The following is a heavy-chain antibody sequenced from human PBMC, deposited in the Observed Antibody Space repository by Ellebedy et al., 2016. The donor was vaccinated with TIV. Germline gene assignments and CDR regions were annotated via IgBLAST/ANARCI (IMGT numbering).Heavy chain of an antibody. CDR1: GITFSSSV. Sequence: PGGSLRLSCAGSGITFSSSVIHWGRQAPGKGLEWVALISVDGSNRQYPESVKGRFTISKDNSKNTVYLEMNSLRYDDTAVYYCAREKGTSGSAGWLDPWGQGTLVSVSS. J-gene: IGHJ5*02. V-gene: IGHV3-30-3*01. CDR3: AREKGTSGSAGWLDP. CDR2: ISVDGSNR. D-gene: IGHD2-8*01.